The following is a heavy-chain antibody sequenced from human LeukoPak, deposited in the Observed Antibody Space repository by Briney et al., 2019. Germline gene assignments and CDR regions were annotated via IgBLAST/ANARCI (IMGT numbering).Heavy chain of an antibody. V-gene: IGHV4-34*01. CDR1: GGSFSGYY. CDR2: INHSGST. J-gene: IGHJ6*04. Sequence: SETLSLTCAVYGGSFSGYYWSWIRQPPGKGLEWIGEINHSGSTNYNPSLKSRVTISVDTSKNQFSLKLSSVTAVDTAVYYCARAKKKTSLRLYGMDVWGKGTTVTVSS. CDR3: ARAKKKTSLRLYGMDV.